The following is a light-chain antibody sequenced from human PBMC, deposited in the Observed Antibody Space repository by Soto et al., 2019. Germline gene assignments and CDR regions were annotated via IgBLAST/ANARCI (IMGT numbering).Light chain of an antibody. J-gene: IGLJ3*02. V-gene: IGLV1-47*01. CDR2: RNN. Sequence: QSVLTQPPSASGTHGQTVTISCSGRFSNIGSNFIYWYQQLPGTAPKLLIYRNNERPSGVPDRFSASKSGTSASLAISGLRSEDEADYHCAAWDDSLSGVVFGGGTKVTVL. CDR1: FSNIGSNF. CDR3: AAWDDSLSGVV.